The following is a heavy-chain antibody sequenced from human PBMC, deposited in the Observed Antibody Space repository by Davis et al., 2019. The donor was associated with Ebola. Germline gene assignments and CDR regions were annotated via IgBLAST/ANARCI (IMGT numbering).Heavy chain of an antibody. J-gene: IGHJ4*02. CDR1: GGSISSSTYS. CDR2: IYYSGYT. CDR3: ARDLVATRPFDY. D-gene: IGHD5-12*01. Sequence: PSETLSLTCTVSGGSISSSTYSWGWIRQPPGKGLEWIGNIYYSGYTYYNPSLKSRVTISVDTSKNQFSLKLSSVTAADSAVYYCARDLVATRPFDYWGQGTLVTVSS. V-gene: IGHV4-39*07.